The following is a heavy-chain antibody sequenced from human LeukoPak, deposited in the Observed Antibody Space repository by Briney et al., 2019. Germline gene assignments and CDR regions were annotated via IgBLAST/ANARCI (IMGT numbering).Heavy chain of an antibody. J-gene: IGHJ4*02. CDR2: ISASAGST. D-gene: IGHD4-17*01. Sequence: GGSLRLSCAASGFTFSSYAMSWVRQAPGKGLEWVSDISASAGSTFYADSVKGRFTISRDNSTNTLYVQMNSLRAEDTAVYYCAKKESTVTTFFENWGQGTLVTVSS. CDR3: AKKESTVTTFFEN. CDR1: GFTFSSYA. V-gene: IGHV3-23*01.